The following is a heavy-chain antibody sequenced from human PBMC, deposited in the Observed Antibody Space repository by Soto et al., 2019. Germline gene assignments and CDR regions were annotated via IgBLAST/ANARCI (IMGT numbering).Heavy chain of an antibody. CDR3: ARTRYFAL. Sequence: QVQLQESGPGLVKPSQTLSLTCTVSGGSISSGDDYWSWIRQPPGKGLEWIGYIYYSGSTYYNPAXXSXIXSSIDTSKSQFSLKLSSVTAADAAVYYCARTRYFALWGRGTLVTVSS. J-gene: IGHJ2*01. V-gene: IGHV4-30-4*01. CDR2: IYYSGST. CDR1: GGSISSGDDY.